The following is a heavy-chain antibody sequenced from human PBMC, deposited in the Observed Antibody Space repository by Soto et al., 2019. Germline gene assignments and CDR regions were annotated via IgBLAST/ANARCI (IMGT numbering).Heavy chain of an antibody. CDR3: ARADAYDILTGLDY. CDR1: GYTFTSYG. D-gene: IGHD3-9*01. V-gene: IGHV1-18*01. Sequence: GASVKVSCKASGYTFTSYGISWVRQAPGQGLEWMGWISAYNGNTNYAQKLQGRVTMTTDTSTSTAYMELRSLRSDDTAVYYCARADAYDILTGLDYWGQGTLVTVSS. J-gene: IGHJ4*02. CDR2: ISAYNGNT.